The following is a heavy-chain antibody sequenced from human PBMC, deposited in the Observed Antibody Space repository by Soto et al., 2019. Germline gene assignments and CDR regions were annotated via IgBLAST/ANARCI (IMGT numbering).Heavy chain of an antibody. V-gene: IGHV3-33*01. J-gene: IGHJ4*02. Sequence: QGQLVESGGGVVQPGRSLRLSCVASGFDFKTYGMHWVRQAPGKGLEWGAVIGFDGTNIHYSDSVRGPFSISRDNSENTVSLQMNSLRVEDTALYYCVRTACVINNCSYRGVRWGQGTLVTV. D-gene: IGHD1-20*01. CDR2: IGFDGTNI. CDR3: VRTACVINNCSYRGVR. CDR1: GFDFKTYG.